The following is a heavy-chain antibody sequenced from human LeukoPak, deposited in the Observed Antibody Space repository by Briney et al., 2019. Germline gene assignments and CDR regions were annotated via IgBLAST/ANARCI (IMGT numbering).Heavy chain of an antibody. CDR2: INSDGSST. D-gene: IGHD3-10*01. CDR1: GFTFSSYW. Sequence: GGSLRLSCAASGFTFSSYWMHWVRQAQGKGLVSVSRINSDGSSTSYADSVKGRFTISRDNAKNTLYLHMNSLRAEDTAVYYCARGHKSGSCMVLHDWGQGTLVAVSS. J-gene: IGHJ4*02. CDR3: ARGHKSGSCMVLHD. V-gene: IGHV3-74*01.